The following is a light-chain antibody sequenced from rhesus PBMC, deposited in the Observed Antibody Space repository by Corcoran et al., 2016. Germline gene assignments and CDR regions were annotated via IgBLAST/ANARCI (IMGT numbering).Light chain of an antibody. J-gene: IGKJ4*01. CDR2: GAS. CDR1: QSVSSY. V-gene: IGKV3-10*01. CDR3: YQHSSGYPT. Sequence: QVILTQSPATLSLSPGERATLSCRAIQSVSSYLAWYQQKPGPAPRLLSYGASGRTTDIPDRFSGSGSGTDFTLTSSSLEPEDVGVYHCYQHSSGYPTFGGGTKVELK.